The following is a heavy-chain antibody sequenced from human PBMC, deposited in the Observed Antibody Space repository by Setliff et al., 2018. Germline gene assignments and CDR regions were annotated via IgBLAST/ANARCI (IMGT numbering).Heavy chain of an antibody. CDR3: ARHRRPDYGDFISWYFDL. V-gene: IGHV4-38-2*01. D-gene: IGHD4-17*01. CDR2: XXXXXXX. CDR1: NYSISSGYY. Sequence: PSETLSPTCDVSNYSISSGYYWGWVRQPPGKGLEWXATXXXXXXXXXXXXXXXXXXXSXDMSKNQFSLRLNSVTAADTAVYFCARHRRPDYGDFISWYFDLWGRGTLVTVSS. J-gene: IGHJ2*01.